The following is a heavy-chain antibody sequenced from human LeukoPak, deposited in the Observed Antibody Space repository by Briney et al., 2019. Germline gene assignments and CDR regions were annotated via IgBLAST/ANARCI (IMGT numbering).Heavy chain of an antibody. J-gene: IGHJ4*02. CDR2: INTDGNIT. CDR1: GFTFSNYW. CDR3: TRGYSGSYRIDY. D-gene: IGHD1-26*01. Sequence: PGGSLRLSCAASGFTFSNYWMHWVRQAPGKGPVWVSRINTDGNITTYADSVKGRFTISRDNAKNTLYLQMNSLRAEDTAVYYCTRGYSGSYRIDYWGQGTLVTVSS. V-gene: IGHV3-74*01.